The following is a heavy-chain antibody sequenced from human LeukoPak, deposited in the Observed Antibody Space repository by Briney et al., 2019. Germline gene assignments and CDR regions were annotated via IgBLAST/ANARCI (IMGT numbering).Heavy chain of an antibody. V-gene: IGHV3-7*01. J-gene: IGHJ4*02. Sequence: GGSLRLSCAASGFTFSSYWMGWVRQAPGKRLEWVANMNIDGSEKYYADSAKGRFTISRDDARNSVYLQMNSLRVEDTAVYYCARDPVEWELLLDYWGQGTLVTVSS. D-gene: IGHD1-26*01. CDR2: MNIDGSEK. CDR1: GFTFSSYW. CDR3: ARDPVEWELLLDY.